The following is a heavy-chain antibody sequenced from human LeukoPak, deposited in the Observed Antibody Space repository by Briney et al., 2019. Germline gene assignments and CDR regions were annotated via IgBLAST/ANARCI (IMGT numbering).Heavy chain of an antibody. CDR1: GFTFSSYS. CDR3: ARDSISLGGYSYDSTIYFGY. CDR2: ISSSSSYI. D-gene: IGHD5-18*01. Sequence: PGGSLRLSCAASGFTFSSYSMNWVRQAPGKGLEWVSSISSSSSYIYYADSVKGRFTISRDNAKNSLYLQMNSLRAEDTAVYYCARDSISLGGYSYDSTIYFGYWGQGTLVTVSS. J-gene: IGHJ4*02. V-gene: IGHV3-21*01.